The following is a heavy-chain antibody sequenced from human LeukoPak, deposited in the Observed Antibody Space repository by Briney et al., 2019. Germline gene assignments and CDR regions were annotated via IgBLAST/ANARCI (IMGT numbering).Heavy chain of an antibody. CDR2: ISYDGGNK. CDR3: AKDRDDYFYFDY. D-gene: IGHD5-12*01. CDR1: GFTLSSYD. J-gene: IGHJ4*02. V-gene: IGHV3-30*04. Sequence: GRSLRLSCAASGFTLSSYDMHWVRQAPGKGLEWVAVISYDGGNKYYADSVKGRFTISRDNSKNTLYLQMNSLRAEDTAVYYCAKDRDDYFYFDYWGQGTLVTVSS.